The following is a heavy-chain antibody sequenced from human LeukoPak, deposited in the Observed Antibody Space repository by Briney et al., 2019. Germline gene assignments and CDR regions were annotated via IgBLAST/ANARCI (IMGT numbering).Heavy chain of an antibody. CDR2: ISAYNGNT. J-gene: IGHJ6*04. CDR3: ARDRLARYYDILTGYPKYYYYGMDV. D-gene: IGHD3-9*01. CDR1: GYTFTSYG. V-gene: IGHV1-18*04. Sequence: VASVKVSCKASGYTFTSYGIGWVRQAPGQGLEWMGWISAYNGNTNYAQKLQGRVTMTTDTSTSTAYMELRSLRSDDTAVYYCARDRLARYYDILTGYPKYYYYGMDVWGKGTTVTVSS.